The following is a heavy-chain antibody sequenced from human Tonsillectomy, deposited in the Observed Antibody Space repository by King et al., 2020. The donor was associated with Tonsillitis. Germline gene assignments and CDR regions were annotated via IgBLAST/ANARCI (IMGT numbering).Heavy chain of an antibody. V-gene: IGHV1-18*04. Sequence: QLVQSGAEVKKPGASVKVSCKASGYTFTSYGISWVRQAPGQGLEWMGWISADNGNTNYAQKVQGRVTMTTDTSTSTAYMELRCLGSDDTAMYYCATSVGPTSDYFDYWGQGTLVTVSS. J-gene: IGHJ4*02. CDR2: ISADNGNT. D-gene: IGHD1-26*01. CDR1: GYTFTSYG. CDR3: ATSVGPTSDYFDY.